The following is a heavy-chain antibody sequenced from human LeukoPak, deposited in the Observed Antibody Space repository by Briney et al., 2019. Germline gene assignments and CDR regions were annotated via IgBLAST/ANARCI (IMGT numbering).Heavy chain of an antibody. CDR2: ISYDGSNK. D-gene: IGHD3-10*01. CDR3: ASGLLWFGELLWSTNDY. J-gene: IGHJ4*02. Sequence: GGSLRLSCAASGFTFSSYAMHWVRQAPGKGLEWVAVISYDGSNKYYADSVKGRFTISRDNSKNTLYLQMNSLRAEDTAVYYCASGLLWFGELLWSTNDYWGQGTLVTVSS. V-gene: IGHV3-30*04. CDR1: GFTFSSYA.